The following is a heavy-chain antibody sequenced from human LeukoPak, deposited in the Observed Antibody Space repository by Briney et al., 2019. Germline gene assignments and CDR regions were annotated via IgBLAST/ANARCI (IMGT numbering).Heavy chain of an antibody. CDR3: ARELPTVVVIATTLGNWFDP. D-gene: IGHD2-21*01. Sequence: PSETLSLTCTVSGGSISSYYWSWIRQPPGKGLEWIGRIYTSGSTNYNPSLKSRVTISVDTSKNQFSLKLSSVTAADTAVYYCARELPTVVVIATTLGNWFDPWGQGTLVTVSS. V-gene: IGHV4-4*08. J-gene: IGHJ5*02. CDR1: GGSISSYY. CDR2: IYTSGST.